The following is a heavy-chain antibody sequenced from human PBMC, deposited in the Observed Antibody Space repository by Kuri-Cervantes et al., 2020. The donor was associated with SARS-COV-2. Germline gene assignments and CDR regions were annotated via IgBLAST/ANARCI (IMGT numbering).Heavy chain of an antibody. V-gene: IGHV3-72*01. CDR1: AITFSDHS. J-gene: IGHJ4*02. D-gene: IGHD1-26*01. Sequence: SRAVPAITFSDHSMDWVRQAPGKGLEWVGRTRDKGNSYTPDYAASVKGRFTISRDDSKNSMYLQMNSLKTEDTAVYYCATEGSYSGPDFHSWGQGTLVTVSS. CDR2: TRDKGNSYTP. CDR3: ATEGSYSGPDFHS.